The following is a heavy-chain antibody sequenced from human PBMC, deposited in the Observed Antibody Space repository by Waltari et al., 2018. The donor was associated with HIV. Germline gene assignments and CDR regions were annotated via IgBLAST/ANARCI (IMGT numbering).Heavy chain of an antibody. CDR3: ASPISPGGMYYYGMDV. CDR1: GDTFSSYA. D-gene: IGHD3-16*01. CDR2: IIPVFGTT. J-gene: IGHJ6*02. V-gene: IGHV1-69*12. Sequence: QVQLVQSGAEVKKPGSSVKVSCKASGDTFSSYAISWVRQAAGQGLEWMGGIIPVFGTTNYAQKFQGRVTITADESTSTAYMELSSLRSEDTAVYYCASPISPGGMYYYGMDVWGQGTTVTVSS.